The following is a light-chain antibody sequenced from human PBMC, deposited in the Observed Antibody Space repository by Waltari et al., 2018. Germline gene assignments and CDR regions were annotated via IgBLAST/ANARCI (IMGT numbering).Light chain of an antibody. Sequence: DIQMTQSPSTLSASVGDRVTIYCRASHSVGTWLAWYQQKPGKAPTLLIYMASSLESGVPSRFSGSGSGTEFTLTISGLQPDDFATYFCQQYSSFSTFGQGTKV. CDR1: HSVGTW. CDR3: QQYSSFST. CDR2: MAS. J-gene: IGKJ2*01. V-gene: IGKV1-5*03.